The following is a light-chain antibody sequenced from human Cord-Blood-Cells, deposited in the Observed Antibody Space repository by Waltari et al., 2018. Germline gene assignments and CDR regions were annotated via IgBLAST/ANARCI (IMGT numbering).Light chain of an antibody. CDR1: SRHVGAYTY. CDR2: DVS. CDR3: CSYAGSYV. Sequence: QSPLPQPRPVSGSPGQSVPIPCTGTSRHVGAYTYVSWYQQHPGKAPKLMIYDVSKRPSGVPDRFSGSKSGNTASLTISGLQAEDEADYYCCSYAGSYVFGTGTKVTVL. V-gene: IGLV2-11*01. J-gene: IGLJ1*01.